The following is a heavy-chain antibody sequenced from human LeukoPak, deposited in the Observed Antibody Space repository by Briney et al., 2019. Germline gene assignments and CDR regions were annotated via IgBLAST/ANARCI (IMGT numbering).Heavy chain of an antibody. D-gene: IGHD3-16*02. CDR3: ASAITFGGVIAPVFYYMDV. Sequence: ASVKVSCKASGYTFTSYAMNWVRQAPGQGLEWMGWINTNTGNPTYTQGFTGRFVFSLDTSVSTAYLQISSLKAEDTAVYYCASAITFGGVIAPVFYYMDVWGKGTTVTISS. J-gene: IGHJ6*03. CDR2: INTNTGNP. V-gene: IGHV7-4-1*02. CDR1: GYTFTSYA.